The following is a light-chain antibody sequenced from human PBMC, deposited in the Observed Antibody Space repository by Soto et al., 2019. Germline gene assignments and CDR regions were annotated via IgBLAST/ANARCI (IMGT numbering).Light chain of an antibody. CDR3: QQYDSAPWT. V-gene: IGKV1-5*03. Sequence: DIQMTQSPSTLSASVGDRVIITCRASQSISSWLAWYQQKPGKAPNLLIYKASALKSGVPSRFSGSGSGTEFTLTISSLQPEDFAVYYCQQYDSAPWTFGQGTKVDI. CDR2: KAS. J-gene: IGKJ1*01. CDR1: QSISSW.